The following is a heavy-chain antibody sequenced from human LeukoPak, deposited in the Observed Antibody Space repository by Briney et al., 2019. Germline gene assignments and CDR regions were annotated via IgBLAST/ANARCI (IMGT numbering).Heavy chain of an antibody. Sequence: ASVKVSCKASGDTFTSNGMTWVRQAPGQGLEWMGRISVYNGDANYAQRLQGRVTMTTDTSTSTAYMELRSLRSDDTAVYYCARVGGGGYCSSTSCHLLFWGQGTLVTVSS. CDR3: ARVGGGGYCSSTSCHLLF. V-gene: IGHV1-18*01. D-gene: IGHD2-2*01. J-gene: IGHJ4*02. CDR2: ISVYNGDA. CDR1: GDTFTSNG.